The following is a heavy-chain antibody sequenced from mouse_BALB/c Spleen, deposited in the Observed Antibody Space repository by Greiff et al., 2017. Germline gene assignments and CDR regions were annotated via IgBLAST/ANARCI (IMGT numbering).Heavy chain of an antibody. V-gene: IGHV1-9*01. CDR2: ILPGSGST. Sequence: QVQLQQSGAELMKPGASVKISCKATGYTFSSYWIEWVKQRPGHGLEWIGEILPGSGSTNYNEKFKGKATFTADISSNTAYMQLSSLTSEDSAVYYCARSWRYDPFDVWGAGTTVTVSS. CDR1: GYTFSSYW. D-gene: IGHD2-14*01. J-gene: IGHJ1*01. CDR3: ARSWRYDPFDV.